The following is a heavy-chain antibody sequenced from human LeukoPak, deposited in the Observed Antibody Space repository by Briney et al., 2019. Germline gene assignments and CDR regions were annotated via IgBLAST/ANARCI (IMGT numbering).Heavy chain of an antibody. CDR1: GFTFNRYA. V-gene: IGHV3-30-3*01. Sequence: GGSLRLSCAASGFTFNRYAIHWVRQAPGKGLEWVAVISYDGSDKYFADSVKGRFTISRDNSKNTVYLQMESLRAEDTAVYNCARDRNLDSWGQGTVVTVSS. CDR3: ARDRNLDS. CDR2: ISYDGSDK. J-gene: IGHJ4*02.